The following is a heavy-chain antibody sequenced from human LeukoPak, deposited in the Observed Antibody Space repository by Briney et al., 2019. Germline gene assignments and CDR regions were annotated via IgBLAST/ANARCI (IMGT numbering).Heavy chain of an antibody. V-gene: IGHV4-31*03. J-gene: IGHJ5*02. CDR1: GGSISGYY. CDR3: ARGPDYYDSSGYSNWFDP. Sequence: SETLSLTCTVSGGSISGYYWSWIRQHPGKGLEWIGYIYYSGSTYYNPSLKSRVTISVDTSKNQFSLKLSSVTAADTAVYYCARGPDYYDSSGYSNWFDPWGQGTLVTVSS. CDR2: IYYSGST. D-gene: IGHD3-22*01.